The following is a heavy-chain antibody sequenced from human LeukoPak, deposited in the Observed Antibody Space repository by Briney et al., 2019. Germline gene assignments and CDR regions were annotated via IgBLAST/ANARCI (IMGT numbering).Heavy chain of an antibody. V-gene: IGHV3-23*01. CDR3: ATEDSSDYYSFDY. CDR1: XFXFSSYA. CDR2: ISESGGYT. Sequence: ALRLXWXGSXFXFSSYAMSWVRQAPGKGLEWVSAISESGGYTKYADPVKGRFTISRDNSKNTLYLQMNSLKAEDTAAYYCATEDSSDYYSFDYWGQGTLVTVSS. J-gene: IGHJ4*02. D-gene: IGHD3-22*01.